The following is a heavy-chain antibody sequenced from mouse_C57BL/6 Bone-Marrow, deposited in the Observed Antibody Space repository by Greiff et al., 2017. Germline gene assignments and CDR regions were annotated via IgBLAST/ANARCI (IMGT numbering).Heavy chain of an antibody. D-gene: IGHD2-10*01. Sequence: VQLQQSGAELVKPGASVKLSCTASGFNIKDYYMHWVKQRTEQGLEWIGRIDPEDGETKYAPNFKGKATITADTSSNTAYLQLSSLTSEDTAVYSCASSSYHSFRWFAYWGQGTLVTVSA. CDR3: ASSSYHSFRWFAY. CDR2: IDPEDGET. J-gene: IGHJ3*01. V-gene: IGHV14-2*01. CDR1: GFNIKDYY.